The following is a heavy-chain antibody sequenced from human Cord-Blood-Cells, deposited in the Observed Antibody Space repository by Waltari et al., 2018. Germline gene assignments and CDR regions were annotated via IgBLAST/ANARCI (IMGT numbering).Heavy chain of an antibody. CDR1: GGTFSSYA. V-gene: IGHV1-69*04. CDR3: AREGDYGGNYDAFDI. CDR2: IIPILGIA. J-gene: IGHJ3*02. D-gene: IGHD4-17*01. Sequence: QVQLVQSGAEVKKPGSSVKVSCKASGGTFSSYAISWVRQAPGQGLEWMGGIIPILGIANYAQKFQGRDTITADESTSTAYMELSSLRSEDTAVYYCAREGDYGGNYDAFDIWGQGTMVTVSS.